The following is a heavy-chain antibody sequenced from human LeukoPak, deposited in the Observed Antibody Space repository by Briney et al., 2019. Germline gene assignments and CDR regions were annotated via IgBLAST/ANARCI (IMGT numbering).Heavy chain of an antibody. J-gene: IGHJ4*02. CDR2: ITGSGGFT. CDR1: GFTFRSHA. V-gene: IGHV3-23*01. Sequence: GGSLRLSCVGSGFTFRSHAMSWVRQAPGKGLEWVSVITGSGGFTQYADSVKGRFTISRDNSKNTVYLQMNSLRVEDTALYYCVRSLDYWGQGTLVTVSS. CDR3: VRSLDY.